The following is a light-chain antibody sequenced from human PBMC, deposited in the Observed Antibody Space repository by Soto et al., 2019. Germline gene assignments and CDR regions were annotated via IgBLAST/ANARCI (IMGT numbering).Light chain of an antibody. CDR3: AAWDDSLDGLV. CDR1: RSNIGNNA. V-gene: IGLV1-44*01. CDR2: SNN. J-gene: IGLJ2*01. Sequence: QLVLTQPPSASGTPGQRVTISCSGSRSNIGNNAVNWYQQLPGTAPKLLIYSNNQRPSGVPDRFSGSKSGTSASLAIGGLQSEDEADYYCAAWDDSLDGLVFGGGTKLTVL.